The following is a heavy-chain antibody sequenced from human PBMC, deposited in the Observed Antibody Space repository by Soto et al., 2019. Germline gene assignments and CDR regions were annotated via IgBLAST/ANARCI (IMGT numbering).Heavy chain of an antibody. J-gene: IGHJ4*02. D-gene: IGHD1-26*01. CDR2: IHYSGSA. CDR3: ARDQNGSPHFDY. Sequence: QPPGKGLEWIGYIHYSGSANYNPSLMSRVTISVDSSKNQFSLKLSSVTAADTAVYYCARDQNGSPHFDYWGQGTLVTVSS. V-gene: IGHV4-59*01.